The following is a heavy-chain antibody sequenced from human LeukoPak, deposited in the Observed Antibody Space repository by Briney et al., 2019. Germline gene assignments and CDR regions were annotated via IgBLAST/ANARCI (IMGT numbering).Heavy chain of an antibody. D-gene: IGHD6-13*01. CDR1: GGSISSSSYY. Sequence: PSETLSLTCTVSGGSISSSSYYWGWIRQPPGKGLEWLGYIYYSGSTNYNPSLKSRVTISVDTSKNQFSLKLSSVTAADTAVYYCASAASSSWYGFDYWGQGTLVTVSS. CDR2: IYYSGST. J-gene: IGHJ4*02. CDR3: ASAASSSWYGFDY. V-gene: IGHV4-61*05.